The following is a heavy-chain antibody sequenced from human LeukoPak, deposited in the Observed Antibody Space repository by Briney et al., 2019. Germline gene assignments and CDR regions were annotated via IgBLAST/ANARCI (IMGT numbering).Heavy chain of an antibody. CDR1: GYKFINYG. CDR3: ARVVHMTTVVNWYFDL. Sequence: EASVKVSCKASGYKFINYGISWVRQAPGQGLEWMGWISGYNGNTKYAEKFQGRVTMTTDTSTSTAYMELRSLTSDDTAIYYCARVVHMTTVVNWYFDLWGRGTLVTVSS. D-gene: IGHD4-23*01. J-gene: IGHJ2*01. V-gene: IGHV1-18*01. CDR2: ISGYNGNT.